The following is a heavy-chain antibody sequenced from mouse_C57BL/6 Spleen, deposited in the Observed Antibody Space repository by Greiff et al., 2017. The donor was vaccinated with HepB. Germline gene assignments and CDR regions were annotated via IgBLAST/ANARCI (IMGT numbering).Heavy chain of an antibody. V-gene: IGHV1-50*01. Sequence: VQLQQSGAELVKPGASVKLSCKASGYTFTSYWMQWVKQRPGQGLEWIGEIDPSDSYTNYNQKFKGKATLTVDTSSSTAYMQLSSLTSEDSAVYYCGRWGCPRRGAMDYWGQGTSVTVSS. CDR3: GRWGCPRRGAMDY. CDR2: IDPSDSYT. J-gene: IGHJ4*01. CDR1: GYTFTSYW. D-gene: IGHD3-3*01.